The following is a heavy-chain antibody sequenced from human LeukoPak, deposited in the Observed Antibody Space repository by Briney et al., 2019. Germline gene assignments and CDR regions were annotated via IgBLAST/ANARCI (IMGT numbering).Heavy chain of an antibody. CDR1: GGSIGSNY. V-gene: IGHV4-59*08. D-gene: IGHD6-19*01. CDR2: IYYTGAT. CDR3: AKYGNSGWVIDN. J-gene: IGHJ4*02. Sequence: SETLSLTCTVSGGSIGSNYWTWIRQPPGKGLEYIGYIYYTGATNYNPSLKSRVTISEDTSKNQFSLKMTSVTAADTAVYFCAKYGNSGWVIDNWGQGTLVTVSS.